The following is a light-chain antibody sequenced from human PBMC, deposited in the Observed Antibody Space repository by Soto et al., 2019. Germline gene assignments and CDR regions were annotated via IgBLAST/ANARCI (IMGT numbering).Light chain of an antibody. CDR1: QSFSSSY. J-gene: IGKJ3*01. CDR2: GAS. Sequence: EIVWTQSPGTLSLSPGERATLCCRASQSFSSSYLAGYQQKPGQAPRLLIYGASSRATGIPDRFSGSGAGTDFTLTISRLWPEDFAVYYWQQYGSSLAITFGPGKKVDIK. V-gene: IGKV3-20*01. CDR3: QQYGSSLAIT.